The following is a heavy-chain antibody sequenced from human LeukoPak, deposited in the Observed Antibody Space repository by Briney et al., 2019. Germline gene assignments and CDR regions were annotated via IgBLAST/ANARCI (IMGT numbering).Heavy chain of an antibody. D-gene: IGHD2-21*02. Sequence: GGSLRPSCAASGFTVSSNYMSWVRQAPGKGLEWVSVTYSGGSTYYADSVKGRFTISRDNSKNTLYLQMNSLRADDTAVYYCARVGDSWHFDFWGQGTLVTVSS. V-gene: IGHV3-53*01. CDR2: TYSGGST. CDR1: GFTVSSNY. CDR3: ARVGDSWHFDF. J-gene: IGHJ4*02.